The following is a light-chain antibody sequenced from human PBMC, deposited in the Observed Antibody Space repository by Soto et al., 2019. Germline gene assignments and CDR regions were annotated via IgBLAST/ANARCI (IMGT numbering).Light chain of an antibody. CDR3: AARDDSLSGVV. CDR2: RNN. J-gene: IGLJ2*01. Sequence: QSVLTQPPSASGTPGQRVTISCSGSSSNIGSNYVYWYQQLPGTAPKLLIYRNNQRPSGVPDRFSGSQSGTSASLAISGLRSDDEADYYCAARDDSLSGVVFGGGTKLTVL. V-gene: IGLV1-47*01. CDR1: SSNIGSNY.